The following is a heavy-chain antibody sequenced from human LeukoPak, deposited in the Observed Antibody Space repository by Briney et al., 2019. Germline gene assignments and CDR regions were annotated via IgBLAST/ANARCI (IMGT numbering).Heavy chain of an antibody. Sequence: GGSLRLSCAASGFTFSSYWMSWVRQAPGKGLEWVANIKQDGSEKYYVDSVKGRFNVSRDNARNSVYLQMNSLRAEDTAVYFCVRDKMDRAVTGSLFDYWGQGTLVTVSS. CDR2: IKQDGSEK. CDR3: VRDKMDRAVTGSLFDY. CDR1: GFTFSSYW. V-gene: IGHV3-7*01. J-gene: IGHJ4*02. D-gene: IGHD3-10*01.